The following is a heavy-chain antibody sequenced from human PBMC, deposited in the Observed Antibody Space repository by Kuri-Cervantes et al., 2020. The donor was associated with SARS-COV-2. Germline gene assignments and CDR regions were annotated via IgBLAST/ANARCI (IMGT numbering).Heavy chain of an antibody. CDR3: AKINYDILTGYHKDPYYYYYMDV. CDR1: GFIFSDYY. J-gene: IGHJ6*03. Sequence: GESLKISCTASGFIFSDYYMTCIRQAPGKGLEWVSNIGPSGTTKYYADSVKGRFTISRDNAKNSLYLQMSSLRAEDTAVYYCAKINYDILTGYHKDPYYYYYMDVWGIGTTVTVSS. V-gene: IGHV3-11*04. CDR2: IGPSGTTK. D-gene: IGHD3-9*01.